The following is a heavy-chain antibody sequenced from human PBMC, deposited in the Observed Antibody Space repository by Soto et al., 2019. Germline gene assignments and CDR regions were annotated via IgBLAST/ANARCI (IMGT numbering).Heavy chain of an antibody. CDR2: IYSGGST. J-gene: IGHJ6*03. CDR1: GVSVRSNY. CDR3: ARDVRGSSWFSYGNTERVDYYYYYMDV. D-gene: IGHD6-13*01. V-gene: IGHV3-53*04. Sequence: GGSMEISCAASGVSVRSNYVGWSLQAPGKGLEWVSVIYSGGSTYYADSVKGRFTISRHNSKNTLYLQMNSLRAEDTAVYYCARDVRGSSWFSYGNTERVDYYYYYMDVWGKGTTVTVSS.